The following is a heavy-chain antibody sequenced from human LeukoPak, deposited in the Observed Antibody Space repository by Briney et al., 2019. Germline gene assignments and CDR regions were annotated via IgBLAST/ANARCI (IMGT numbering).Heavy chain of an antibody. D-gene: IGHD2-2*02. V-gene: IGHV3-23*01. CDR2: ISGSGGST. CDR3: AQPFIVVVPAAITAPIDYGMDV. CDR1: GFTFSSYA. J-gene: IGHJ6*02. Sequence: GASLRLSCAASGFTFSSYAMSWVRQAPGKGLEWVSAISGSGGSTYYADSVKGRFTISRDNSKNTLYLQMNSLRAEDTAVYYCAQPFIVVVPAAITAPIDYGMDVWGQGTTVTVSS.